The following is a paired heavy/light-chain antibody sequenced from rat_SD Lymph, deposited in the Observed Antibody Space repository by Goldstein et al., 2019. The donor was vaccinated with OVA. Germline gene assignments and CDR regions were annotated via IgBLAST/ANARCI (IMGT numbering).Heavy chain of an antibody. Sequence: QVQLQQSGSELAKPGSSVKISCKASGYSFTRYYISWIKQTTGQGLDYIGDINTESGATNYNENFKGKATLTVDKSSSTAFIQLSSLTPDDSAVYYCARGPDYWGQGVMVTVSS. CDR1: GYSFTRYY. V-gene: IGHV1-43*01. CDR3: ARGPDY. CDR2: INTESGAT. J-gene: IGHJ2*01.
Light chain of an antibody. Sequence: DIQMTQSPSLLSASVGDRVTLNCKASQNIYKSLAWYQQKLGEAPKLLIYNTNSLQTGIPLRFSGSGSGTDFTLTIGSLQPEDVATYFCQQYYSGSWTFGGGTKLELK. CDR1: QNIYKS. V-gene: IGKV22S9*01. CDR3: QQYYSGSWT. CDR2: NTN. J-gene: IGKJ1*01.